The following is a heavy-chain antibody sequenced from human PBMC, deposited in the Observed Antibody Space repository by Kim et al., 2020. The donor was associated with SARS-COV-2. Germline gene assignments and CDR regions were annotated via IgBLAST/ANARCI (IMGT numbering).Heavy chain of an antibody. CDR3: ARRAAAGTADLDY. V-gene: IGHV4-39*01. Sequence: YIPALKSRVTISVDTAKNQFSLKLSSVTAADTAVYYCARRAAAGTADLDYWGQGTLVTVSS. J-gene: IGHJ4*02. D-gene: IGHD6-13*01.